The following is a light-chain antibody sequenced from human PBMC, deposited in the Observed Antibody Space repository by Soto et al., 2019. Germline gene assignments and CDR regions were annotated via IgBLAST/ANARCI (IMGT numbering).Light chain of an antibody. Sequence: DIQMTQSPSSLSASVGDRVTITCRASQSISTYLNWYQEKPGKAPKLLIYAASSLQSGVSSRFGGSGSGTDFTLTINSLQPEDFATYYCQQSYSTPYTFGRGTKLEIK. J-gene: IGKJ2*01. V-gene: IGKV1-39*01. CDR2: AAS. CDR3: QQSYSTPYT. CDR1: QSISTY.